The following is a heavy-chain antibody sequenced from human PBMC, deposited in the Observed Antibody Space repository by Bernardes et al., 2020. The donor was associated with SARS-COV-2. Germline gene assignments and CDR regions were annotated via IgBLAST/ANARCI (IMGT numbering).Heavy chain of an antibody. V-gene: IGHV5-51*01. J-gene: IGHJ5*02. CDR2: IYPGDSDT. Sequence: GAYLQISCKVSGYSFTRYWIGWVRPMPGKGLEWMGLIYPGDSDTRYSPSFQGQVTISADKSISTAYLQWSSLKASDTAMYYCARRTQLWLGWFDPWGQGTLVTVSS. CDR3: ARRTQLWLGWFDP. CDR1: GYSFTRYW. D-gene: IGHD5-18*01.